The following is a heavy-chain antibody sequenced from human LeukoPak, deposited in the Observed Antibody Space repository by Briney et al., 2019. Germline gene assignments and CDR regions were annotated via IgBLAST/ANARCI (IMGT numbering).Heavy chain of an antibody. CDR1: GFTFSRFG. Sequence: GGSLRLSCEASGFTFSRFGMHWVRQAPGKGLEWVAVIWYDGSNQDYADSVKGRFTISRDNSKSTLYLQVSSLRAEDTAVYYCARDRWYDSSGYIAAFDYWGQGTLVTVS. V-gene: IGHV3-33*01. CDR2: IWYDGSNQ. J-gene: IGHJ4*02. CDR3: ARDRWYDSSGYIAAFDY. D-gene: IGHD3-22*01.